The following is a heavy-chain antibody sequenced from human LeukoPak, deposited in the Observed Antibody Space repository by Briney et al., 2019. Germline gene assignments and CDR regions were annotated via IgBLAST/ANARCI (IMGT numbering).Heavy chain of an antibody. CDR2: IRYDGSNK. CDR1: GFTFSSYG. J-gene: IGHJ6*03. V-gene: IGHV3-30*02. CDR3: ARELRGYSYAPLKYYYYYYMDV. D-gene: IGHD5-18*01. Sequence: GGSLRLSCAASGFTFSSYGMHWVRQAPGKGLEWVAFIRYDGSNKYYADSVKGRFTISRDNSKNTLYLQMNSLRAEDTAVYYCARELRGYSYAPLKYYYYYYMDVWGKGTTVTVSS.